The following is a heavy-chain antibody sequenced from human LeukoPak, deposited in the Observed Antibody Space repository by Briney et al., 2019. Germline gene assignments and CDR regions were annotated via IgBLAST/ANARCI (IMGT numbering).Heavy chain of an antibody. CDR1: GFSFSSYS. V-gene: IGHV3-30*04. D-gene: IGHD3-16*01. CDR2: ISYDGNNK. Sequence: PGGSLRLSCAASGFSFSSYSMHWVRQAPGKGLEWVAFISYDGNNKNYADSVNGRFTISRGNSKKTLYLQMNRLRAEDTAVYYCARRNLALGELGFDYWGQGTLVTVSS. CDR3: ARRNLALGELGFDY. J-gene: IGHJ4*02.